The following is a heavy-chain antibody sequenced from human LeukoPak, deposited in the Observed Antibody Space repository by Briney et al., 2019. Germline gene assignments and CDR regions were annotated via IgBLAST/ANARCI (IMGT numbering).Heavy chain of an antibody. CDR1: GGSINN. CDR2: VSHDGIT. CDR3: ARRSRWRYYYYMDV. J-gene: IGHJ6*03. Sequence: SETLSPTCTVSGGSINNWAWIRQTPEQQLEWIGSVSHDGITKYSPSLGGRVSLSADTSKNQFSLKLSSVTAADTAVYYCARRSRWRYYYYMDVWGKGTTVTVSS. V-gene: IGHV4-59*04. D-gene: IGHD2-15*01.